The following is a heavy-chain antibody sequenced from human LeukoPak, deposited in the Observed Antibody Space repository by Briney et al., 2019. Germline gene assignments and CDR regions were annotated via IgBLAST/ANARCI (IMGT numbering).Heavy chain of an antibody. CDR2: IYSGGST. D-gene: IGHD3-22*01. V-gene: IGHV3-66*01. CDR1: GFTVSSNY. CDR3: ARDRRYYDSSGYYLDAFDI. Sequence: GGSLRLSCAASGFTVSSNYMSWVRQAPGKGLEWVSVIYSGGSTYYADSVKGRFTISRDNSKNTLYLQMNSLRAEDTAVYYCARDRRYYDSSGYYLDAFDIWGQGTMVTVSS. J-gene: IGHJ3*02.